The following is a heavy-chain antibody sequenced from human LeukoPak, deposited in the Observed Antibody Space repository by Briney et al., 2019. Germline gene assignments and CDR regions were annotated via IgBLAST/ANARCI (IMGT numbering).Heavy chain of an antibody. Sequence: PGGSLRLSCTASGFTFGDYAMSWFRQAPGKGLEWVGFIRSKAYGGTTEYAASVRGRFTISRDDSKSIAYLQMNSLKTEDTAVYYCTRGGSSEYYDFWSGTTAMGCYWGQGTLVTVSS. V-gene: IGHV3-49*03. CDR3: TRGGSSEYYDFWSGTTAMGCY. CDR2: IRSKAYGGTT. D-gene: IGHD3-3*01. J-gene: IGHJ4*02. CDR1: GFTFGDYA.